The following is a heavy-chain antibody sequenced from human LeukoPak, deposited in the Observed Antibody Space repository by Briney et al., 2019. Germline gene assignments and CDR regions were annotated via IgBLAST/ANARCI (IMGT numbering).Heavy chain of an antibody. CDR3: ARDRYCSSTSCFFDP. D-gene: IGHD2-2*01. J-gene: IGHJ5*02. CDR1: GGSISSGSYY. Sequence: PSETLSLTCTVSGGSISSGSYYWSWIRQPAGKGLEWIGRIYTSGSTNYNPSLKSRVTISVDTSKNHFSLKLSSVTAADTAVYYCARDRYCSSTSCFFDPWGQGTLVTVSS. CDR2: IYTSGST. V-gene: IGHV4-61*02.